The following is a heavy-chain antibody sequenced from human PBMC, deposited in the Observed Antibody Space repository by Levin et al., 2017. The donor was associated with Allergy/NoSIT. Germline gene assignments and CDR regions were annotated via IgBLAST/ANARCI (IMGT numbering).Heavy chain of an antibody. Sequence: QSGGSLRLSCAASGFSFSSYVMIWVRQAPGKGLEWVSVISGSGGSTYYADSVKGRFTISRDNSKNTLYLQMNSLRAEDTAVYYCAKSGGEFDLWGQGTLVTVSS. D-gene: IGHD2-15*01. J-gene: IGHJ5*02. V-gene: IGHV3-23*01. CDR2: ISGSGGST. CDR1: GFSFSSYV. CDR3: AKSGGEFDL.